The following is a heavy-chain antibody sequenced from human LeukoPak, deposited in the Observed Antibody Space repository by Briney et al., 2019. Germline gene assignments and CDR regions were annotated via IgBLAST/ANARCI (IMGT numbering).Heavy chain of an antibody. CDR2: IYYSGST. D-gene: IGHD6-6*01. CDR3: ASLPREGQYSSSSARYYYYYYYMDV. J-gene: IGHJ6*03. V-gene: IGHV4-39*07. Sequence: SETLSLTCTVSGGSISSSSYYWGWIRQPPGKGLEWIGSIYYSGSTNYNPPLKSRVTISVDTSKNQFSLKLSSVTAADTAVYYCASLPREGQYSSSSARYYYYYYYMDVWGKGTTVTVSS. CDR1: GGSISSSSYY.